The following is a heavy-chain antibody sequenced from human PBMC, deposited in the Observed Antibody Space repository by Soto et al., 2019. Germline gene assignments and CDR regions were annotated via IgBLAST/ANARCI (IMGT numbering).Heavy chain of an antibody. CDR1: GFTFSNYG. CDR2: ISVDGSDK. V-gene: IGHV3-30*18. CDR3: AKALSPTPIGVLFDQ. D-gene: IGHD3-10*01. Sequence: ESGGGVVQPGRSLRLSCAASGFTFSNYGLHWVRQTPGKGLEWVAVISVDGSDKYYADSVKGRFTISRDNSKNTMYLQMNSLRAEDTAVYYCAKALSPTPIGVLFDQWGQGTLVTVSS. J-gene: IGHJ4*02.